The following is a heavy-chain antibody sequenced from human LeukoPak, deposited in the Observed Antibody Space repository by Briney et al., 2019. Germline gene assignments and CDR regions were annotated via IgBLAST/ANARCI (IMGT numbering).Heavy chain of an antibody. CDR3: ARQPLNCTSTSCYAFDI. J-gene: IGHJ3*02. D-gene: IGHD2-2*01. Sequence: SETLSLTCAVYGGSVSGYYWGWIRQPPGKGLEWIGEINDSGSTNYNPSLRSRVTMSVDTSKNQFSLNLSSVTAADTAVYYCARQPLNCTSTSCYAFDIWGQGTMVTVSS. V-gene: IGHV4-34*01. CDR2: INDSGST. CDR1: GGSVSGYY.